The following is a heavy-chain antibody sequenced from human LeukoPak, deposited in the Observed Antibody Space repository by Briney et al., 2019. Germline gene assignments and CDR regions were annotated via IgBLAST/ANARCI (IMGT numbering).Heavy chain of an antibody. D-gene: IGHD3-10*01. CDR3: AKLMVRGVVSALDY. Sequence: TGGSLRLSCAASGFTFSSNGMSWVRQTPGKGLEWVSGISGSGVSTYYADSVKGRFAISRDNSKHTLYLQMNSLRAEDTAVYYCAKLMVRGVVSALDYWGQGTLVTASS. J-gene: IGHJ4*02. CDR1: GFTFSSNG. CDR2: ISGSGVST. V-gene: IGHV3-23*01.